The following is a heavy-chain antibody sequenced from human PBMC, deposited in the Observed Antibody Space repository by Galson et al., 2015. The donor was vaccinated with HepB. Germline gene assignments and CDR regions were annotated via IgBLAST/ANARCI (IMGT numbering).Heavy chain of an antibody. V-gene: IGHV4-59*01. J-gene: IGHJ4*02. D-gene: IGHD6-13*01. CDR1: GGSISSSY. Sequence: SETLSLTCTVSGGSISSSYWSWIRQPPGKGLEWIGYISDSGSTNYNPSLKSRVTISVDTSKNQFSLKLRSVTAADTAVYYCARADGYRSSWYRVYFDHWGQGTLVTVSS. CDR3: ARADGYRSSWYRVYFDH. CDR2: ISDSGST.